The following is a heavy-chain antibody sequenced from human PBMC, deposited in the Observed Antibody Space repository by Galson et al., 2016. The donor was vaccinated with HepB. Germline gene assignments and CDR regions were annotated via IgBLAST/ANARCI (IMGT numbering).Heavy chain of an antibody. Sequence: SLRLSCAASGFTFSSYAMHWVRQAPGKGLEWVTIISYDGNNKYYADSVEGRFTISRDNSKNTLYLQMNSLRAEDTAVYYCAREQGIWLQAQYYFDFWGHGILDTVSS. D-gene: IGHD5-24*01. CDR2: ISYDGNNK. CDR3: AREQGIWLQAQYYFDF. V-gene: IGHV3-30-3*01. CDR1: GFTFSSYA. J-gene: IGHJ4*01.